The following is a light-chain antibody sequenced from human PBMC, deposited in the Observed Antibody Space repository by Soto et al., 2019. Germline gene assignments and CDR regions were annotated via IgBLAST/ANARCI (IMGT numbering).Light chain of an antibody. CDR2: DTS. CDR3: HQRKSWPRT. J-gene: IGKJ1*01. V-gene: IGKV3-11*01. Sequence: EIVLIQSPATLSSSTGERATLSCRASQTVSNKLAWYQHKPGQAPRLLIYDTSNRATGIPARFSGSGSGTDFTLTISSLEPEDFAVYYCHQRKSWPRTFGQGTKVDIK. CDR1: QTVSNK.